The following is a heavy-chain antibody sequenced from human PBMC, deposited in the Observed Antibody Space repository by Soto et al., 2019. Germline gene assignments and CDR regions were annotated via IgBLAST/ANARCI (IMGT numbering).Heavy chain of an antibody. J-gene: IGHJ4*02. CDR1: GYTFTSYD. Sequence: QVQLVQSGAEVKKPGASVKVSCKASGYTFTSYDINWVRQATGQGLEWMGWMNPNSGNTGYAQKFQGRVTMTRNTSISTAYMELSSLRSEDTAVYYCARVRVYCSGGSCYLFDYWGQGTLVTVSS. V-gene: IGHV1-8*01. CDR3: ARVRVYCSGGSCYLFDY. D-gene: IGHD2-15*01. CDR2: MNPNSGNT.